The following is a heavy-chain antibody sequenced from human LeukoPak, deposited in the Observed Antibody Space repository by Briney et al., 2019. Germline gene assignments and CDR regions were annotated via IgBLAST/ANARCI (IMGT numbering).Heavy chain of an antibody. V-gene: IGHV5-10-1*01. D-gene: IGHD3-22*01. CDR3: ARHSSVLNSFDP. Sequence: GESLRISCKGSAYSFTNYWISWVRQRPGKGLEWMGRIDPGDSQTNYSPSFQGHVTISADKSISTAYLQWSSLKASDTAMYYCARHSSVLNSFDPWGQGTLVTVSS. CDR2: IDPGDSQT. J-gene: IGHJ5*02. CDR1: AYSFTNYW.